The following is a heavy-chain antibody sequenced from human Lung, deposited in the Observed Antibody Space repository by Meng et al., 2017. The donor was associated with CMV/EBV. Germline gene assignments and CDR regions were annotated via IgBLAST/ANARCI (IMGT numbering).Heavy chain of an antibody. Sequence: SXXVSXKASGGTFSSYAISWVRQAPGQGLEWIGGIIPIFGTANYAQKFQGRVTITTDESTSPASMELSSLRSEHTAVYYCARSANIVVVPAARHYFDYWXQGTXVTVSS. CDR1: GGTFSSYA. CDR3: ARSANIVVVPAARHYFDY. V-gene: IGHV1-69*05. D-gene: IGHD2-2*01. CDR2: IIPIFGTA. J-gene: IGHJ4*02.